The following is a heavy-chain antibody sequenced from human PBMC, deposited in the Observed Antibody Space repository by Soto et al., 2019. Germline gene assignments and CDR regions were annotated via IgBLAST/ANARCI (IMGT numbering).Heavy chain of an antibody. CDR3: AKCYGSGYRYYYMDV. Sequence: GGSLRLSCAASGFTFSSYAMSWVRQAPGKGLEWVSAISGSGGSTYYADSVKGRFTISRDNSKNTLYLQMNSLRAEDTAVYYCAKCYGSGYRYYYMDVWGKGTTVTVSS. V-gene: IGHV3-23*01. D-gene: IGHD3-10*01. CDR2: ISGSGGST. J-gene: IGHJ6*03. CDR1: GFTFSSYA.